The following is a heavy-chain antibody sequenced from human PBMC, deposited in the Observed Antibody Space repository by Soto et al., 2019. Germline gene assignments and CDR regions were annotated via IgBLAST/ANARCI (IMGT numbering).Heavy chain of an antibody. V-gene: IGHV5-51*01. CDR2: INPRDSET. CDR3: ARDATYYDILSGYYFDF. Sequence: GESLKISCKGSGYSFSTYWIAWVRQMPGKGLEWMAIINPRDSETRYSPSSQGQVTISADKSIDTAYLQWNSLKASDTAMYYCARDATYYDILSGYYFDFWGQGTQVTVSS. CDR1: GYSFSTYW. J-gene: IGHJ4*02. D-gene: IGHD3-9*01.